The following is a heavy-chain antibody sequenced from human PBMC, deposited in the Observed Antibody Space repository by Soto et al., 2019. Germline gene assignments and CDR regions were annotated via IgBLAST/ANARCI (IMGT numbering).Heavy chain of an antibody. D-gene: IGHD2-21*02. Sequence: EVQLLESGGALVQPGVSLSLSCAASGFTYNNYAMGWVRQAPGKGLEWVSAISSSGYSAYYADSVKGRFTISRDNSRNTMFLQMNKLSAEDTAVYYCAKGSVVVAAKFDSSGQGTQVTVSS. J-gene: IGHJ4*02. CDR1: GFTYNNYA. V-gene: IGHV3-23*01. CDR2: ISSSGYSA. CDR3: AKGSVVVAAKFDS.